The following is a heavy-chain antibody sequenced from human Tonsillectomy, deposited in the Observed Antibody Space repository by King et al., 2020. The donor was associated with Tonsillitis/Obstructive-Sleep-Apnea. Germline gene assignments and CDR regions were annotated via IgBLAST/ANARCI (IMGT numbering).Heavy chain of an antibody. J-gene: IGHJ6*03. D-gene: IGHD2-2*01. V-gene: IGHV3-30*04. CDR3: ARGGYCSSTSCPEGYYYYYMDV. Sequence: QLVQSGGGVVQPGRSLRLSCAASGFTFSSYAMHWVRQAPGKGLEWVAVISYDGSNKYYADYVKGRFTISRDNSKNTLYLQMNSLRAEDTAVYYCARGGYCSSTSCPEGYYYYYMDVWGKGTTVTVSS. CDR1: GFTFSSYA. CDR2: ISYDGSNK.